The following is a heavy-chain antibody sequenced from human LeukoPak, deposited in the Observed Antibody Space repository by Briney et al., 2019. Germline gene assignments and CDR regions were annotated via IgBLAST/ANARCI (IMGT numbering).Heavy chain of an antibody. V-gene: IGHV4-34*01. CDR2: INHSGST. CDR3: ARAPFFQSIDFWSGRRMGSGFVP. Sequence: PSETLSLTCAVYGGSFSGYYLSWIRQPPGKGLEWIGEINHSGSTNYNPSLKSRVTISVDTSKNQFSLKLSSVTAADTAVYYCARAPFFQSIDFWSGRRMGSGFVPWGQGTLVTVSS. J-gene: IGHJ5*02. D-gene: IGHD3-3*01. CDR1: GGSFSGYY.